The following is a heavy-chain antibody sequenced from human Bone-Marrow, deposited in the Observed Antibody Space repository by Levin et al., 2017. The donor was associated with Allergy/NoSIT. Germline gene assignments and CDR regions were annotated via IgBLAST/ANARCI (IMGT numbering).Heavy chain of an antibody. V-gene: IGHV6-1*01. CDR2: TYYRSKWYN. Sequence: SQTLSLTCAISGDSFSSNSAAWNWIRQSPSRGLEWLGRTYYRSKWYNDYAVSVKSRITINPDTSKNQFSLQLNSVTPEDTAVYYCARVDCSGGTCDSSWFDPWGQGTLVTVSS. D-gene: IGHD2-15*01. CDR1: GDSFSSNSAA. J-gene: IGHJ5*02. CDR3: ARVDCSGGTCDSSWFDP.